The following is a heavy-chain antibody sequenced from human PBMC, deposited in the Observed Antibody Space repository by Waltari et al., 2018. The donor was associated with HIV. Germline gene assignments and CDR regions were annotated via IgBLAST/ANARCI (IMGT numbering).Heavy chain of an antibody. Sequence: EVHLLESGGGLVQPGGSLRLSCAASGFTFVNYAMTWVRQAPRKGLEWVAAINGTGDKTYYVDSVKGRFTISRDNSKNIVHLQMNSLRAEDTALYYCAKDEESGTYYRGIFEYWGQGTLVNVYS. J-gene: IGHJ4*02. D-gene: IGHD3-10*01. CDR1: GFTFVNYA. V-gene: IGHV3-23*01. CDR3: AKDEESGTYYRGIFEY. CDR2: INGTGDKT.